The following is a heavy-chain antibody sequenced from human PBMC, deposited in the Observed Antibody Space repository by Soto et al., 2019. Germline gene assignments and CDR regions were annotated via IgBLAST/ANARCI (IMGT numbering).Heavy chain of an antibody. CDR3: AKVSGGEMVYAQVINAFDI. Sequence: PGGSLRLSCAASGFTFSSYAMSWVRQAPGKGLEWVSAISGSGGSTYYADSVKGRFTISRDNSKNTLYLQMNSLRAEDTAVYYCAKVSGGEMVYAQVINAFDIWGQGTMVTVSS. D-gene: IGHD2-8*01. CDR2: ISGSGGST. CDR1: GFTFSSYA. V-gene: IGHV3-23*01. J-gene: IGHJ3*02.